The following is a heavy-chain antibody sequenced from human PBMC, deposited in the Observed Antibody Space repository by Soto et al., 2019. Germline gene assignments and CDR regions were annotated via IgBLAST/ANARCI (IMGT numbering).Heavy chain of an antibody. CDR1: GGSISSYY. J-gene: IGHJ6*02. Sequence: QVQLQESGPGLVKPSETLSLSCTVSGGSISSYYWSWFRQSPGKRMEWIGYVHHSWGSSYNPSLLSRVAISLDTSKSQFSLMVTSVTATDTAVYYCARQGFGPLHGLVDVWGQGTTVTVSS. V-gene: IGHV4-59*08. CDR3: ARQGFGPLHGLVDV. D-gene: IGHD3-10*01. CDR2: VHHSWGS.